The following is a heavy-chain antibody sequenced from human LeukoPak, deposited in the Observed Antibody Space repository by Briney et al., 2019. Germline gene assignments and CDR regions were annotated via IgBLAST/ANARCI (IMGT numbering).Heavy chain of an antibody. CDR1: GFTFDDYA. D-gene: IGHD5-18*01. CDR3: AKDMGIQLWSEGFDY. CDR2: ISWNSGSI. V-gene: IGHV3-9*01. Sequence: GRSLRLSCAASGFTFDDYAMHWVRQAPGKGLEWVSGISWNSGSIGYADSVKGRFTISRGNAKNSLYLQMNSLRAEDTALYYCAKDMGIQLWSEGFDYWGQGTLVTVSS. J-gene: IGHJ4*02.